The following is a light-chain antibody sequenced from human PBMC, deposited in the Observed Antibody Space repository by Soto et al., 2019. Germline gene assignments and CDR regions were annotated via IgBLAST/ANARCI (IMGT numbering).Light chain of an antibody. CDR3: QSYDSSLSAL. Sequence: QSVLTQPPSVSGAPGQRVTISCTGSSSNIGAGYDVHGYQQLPGTAPKLLIYANINRTSGVPDRFSGSKSGTSASLAITGLQAEDEADYDCQSYDSSLSALFGTGTKLTVL. J-gene: IGLJ1*01. CDR2: ANI. V-gene: IGLV1-40*01. CDR1: SSNIGAGYD.